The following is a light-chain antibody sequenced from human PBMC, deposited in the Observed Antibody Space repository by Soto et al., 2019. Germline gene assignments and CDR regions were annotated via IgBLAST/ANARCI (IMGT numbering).Light chain of an antibody. V-gene: IGLV1-40*01. J-gene: IGLJ1*01. Sequence: QSVLTQPPSVSGAPGQRVTISCTGSSSNIGAGYDVHWYQQLPGTAPKLLIYGNSNRPSGVPDRFSGSKSGTSASLAITGLHAEYDADYYCQSYDSSLSDVFGTGTKLTVL. CDR1: SSNIGAGYD. CDR2: GNS. CDR3: QSYDSSLSDV.